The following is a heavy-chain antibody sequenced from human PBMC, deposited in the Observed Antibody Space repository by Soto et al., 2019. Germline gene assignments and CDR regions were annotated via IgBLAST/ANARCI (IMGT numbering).Heavy chain of an antibody. CDR3: ATSPVGLDGYNSDYYGMDV. CDR2: IGGSGTGGRT. Sequence: EVHLLESGGDLVQPGGSLRLSCTASGLTFSTYAMSWVRQAPGKGREWVSAIGGSGTGGRTYYAASVKGRFTISRDNSKNTVYLQMNSLRADDTAVYYCATSPVGLDGYNSDYYGMDVWGQGTTVTVSS. J-gene: IGHJ6*02. V-gene: IGHV3-23*01. D-gene: IGHD5-12*01. CDR1: GLTFSTYA.